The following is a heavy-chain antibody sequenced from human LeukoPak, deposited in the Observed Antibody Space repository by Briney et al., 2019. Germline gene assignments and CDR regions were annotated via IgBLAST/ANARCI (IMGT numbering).Heavy chain of an antibody. CDR2: IRYDGSNK. D-gene: IGHD3-3*01. CDR3: AKEMAILEWSYY. J-gene: IGHJ4*02. V-gene: IGHV3-30*02. Sequence: AGGSLRLSCAASGFTFSSYGMHWVRQAPGKGLEWVAFIRYDGSNKYYADSVKGRFTISKDNSKNTLYLQMNSLRAEDTAVYYCAKEMAILEWSYYWGRGTLVTVSS. CDR1: GFTFSSYG.